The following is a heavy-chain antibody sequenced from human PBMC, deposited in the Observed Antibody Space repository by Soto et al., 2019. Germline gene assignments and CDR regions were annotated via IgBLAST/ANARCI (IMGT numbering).Heavy chain of an antibody. V-gene: IGHV3-74*01. D-gene: IGHD6-6*01. CDR2: ISGDGSST. CDR3: ARSTTAGGDQQLGAT. J-gene: IGHJ5*02. Sequence: GGSLRLSCAASGFTFSNYWMHWVRQAPGKGLVWVSRISGDGSSTFYADSVKGRFTISRDNAKNTLYLQMNSLRAEDTAVFYCARSTTAGGDQQLGATWGQGTLVTVSS. CDR1: GFTFSNYW.